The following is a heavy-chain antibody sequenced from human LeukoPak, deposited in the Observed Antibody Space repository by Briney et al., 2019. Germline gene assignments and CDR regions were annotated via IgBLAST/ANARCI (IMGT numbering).Heavy chain of an antibody. CDR3: ARAQYSSGWYERYNWFDP. J-gene: IGHJ5*02. V-gene: IGHV1-18*01. CDR2: ISAYNGNT. CDR1: GYTFTSYG. D-gene: IGHD6-19*01. Sequence: ASVKVSCKASGYTFTSYGISWVRQAPGQGLEWMGWISAYNGNTNYAQKLQGRVTMTTDTSTSTAYMELRSLRSDDTAVYYCARAQYSSGWYERYNWFDPWGQGTLVTVSS.